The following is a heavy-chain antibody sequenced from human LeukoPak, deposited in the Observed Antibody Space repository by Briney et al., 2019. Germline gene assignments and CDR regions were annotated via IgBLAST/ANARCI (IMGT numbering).Heavy chain of an antibody. CDR2: ISYDGSNK. CDR3: ARVGYSSSSVRGDYFDY. CDR1: GFTFSSYA. V-gene: IGHV3-30*04. J-gene: IGHJ4*02. Sequence: GGSLRLSCAASGFTFSSYAMHWVRQAPGKGLEWVAVISYDGSNKYYADSVKGRFTISRDNSKNTLYLQMNSLRAEDTAVYYCARVGYSSSSVRGDYFDYWGQGTLVTVSS. D-gene: IGHD6-6*01.